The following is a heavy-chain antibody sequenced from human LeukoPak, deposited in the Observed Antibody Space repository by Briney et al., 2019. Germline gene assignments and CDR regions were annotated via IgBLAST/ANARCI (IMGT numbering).Heavy chain of an antibody. Sequence: GVALRLYGAATGFNFSSYSMNWDRQAPGKGLEWVSAISGSAGSTYYADSVKGRFTISRDNSKNTLYLQMNSLRAEDTAKYYCARDSGGSPFDYWGQGTLVTVSS. CDR1: GFNFSSYS. CDR3: ARDSGGSPFDY. CDR2: ISGSAGST. J-gene: IGHJ4*02. V-gene: IGHV3-23*01. D-gene: IGHD3-10*01.